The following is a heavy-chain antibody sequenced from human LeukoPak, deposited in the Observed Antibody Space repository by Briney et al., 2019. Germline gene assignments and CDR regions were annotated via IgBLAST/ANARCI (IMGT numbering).Heavy chain of an antibody. V-gene: IGHV3-23*01. D-gene: IGHD2-2*01. CDR2: ISGNGGNT. J-gene: IGHJ4*02. CDR3: AKGGYCSSTSCPADY. Sequence: GGSLRLSCAASGFTFSGYAMSWFRQAPGMGLEWVSVISGNGGNTHYADSVKGRFTISRDNSKNTLYLQMSSLRADDTAVYYCAKGGYCSSTSCPADYWGQGTLVTVSS. CDR1: GFTFSGYA.